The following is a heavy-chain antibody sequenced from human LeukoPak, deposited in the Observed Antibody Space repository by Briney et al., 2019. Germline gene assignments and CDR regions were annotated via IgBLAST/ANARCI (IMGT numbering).Heavy chain of an antibody. Sequence: GGSLRLSCAASGFTFSNYDMHWVRQAPGKGLEWVAFIRYDGGNKFYRDSVKGRFTISRDNPRNTLYLQMNSLRVEDTAVYYCTKLASASADYWGQGTLVTVSS. CDR2: IRYDGGNK. V-gene: IGHV3-30*02. J-gene: IGHJ4*02. D-gene: IGHD3-3*01. CDR3: TKLASASADY. CDR1: GFTFSNYD.